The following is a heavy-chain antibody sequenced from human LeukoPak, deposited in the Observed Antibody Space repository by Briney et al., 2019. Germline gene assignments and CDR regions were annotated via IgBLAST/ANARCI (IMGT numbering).Heavy chain of an antibody. CDR2: IYYSGST. Sequence: SETLSLTCTVSGGSISSYYWSWIRQPPGKGLDWIGYIYYSGSTNYNPSLKSRVTISVDTSKNQFSLRLSSVTAADTAVYYCARDPSGYFNYWGQGTLATVSS. D-gene: IGHD3-22*01. CDR3: ARDPSGYFNY. J-gene: IGHJ4*02. V-gene: IGHV4-59*01. CDR1: GGSISSYY.